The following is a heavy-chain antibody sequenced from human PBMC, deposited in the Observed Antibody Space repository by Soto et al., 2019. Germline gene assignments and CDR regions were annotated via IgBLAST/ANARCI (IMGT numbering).Heavy chain of an antibody. CDR1: GYTFTSYY. Sequence: ASVKVSCKASGYTFTSYYMHWVRQAPGQGLEWMGIINPSGGSTSYAQKFQGRVTKTRDTSTSTVYMELSSLRSEDTAVYYCARGPPTFGSSWDDYYYYMDVWGKGTTVTVSS. J-gene: IGHJ6*03. CDR3: ARGPPTFGSSWDDYYYYMDV. V-gene: IGHV1-46*03. D-gene: IGHD6-13*01. CDR2: INPSGGST.